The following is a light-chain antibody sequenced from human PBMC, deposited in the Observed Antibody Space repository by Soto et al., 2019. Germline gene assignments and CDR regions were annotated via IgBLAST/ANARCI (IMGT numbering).Light chain of an antibody. Sequence: DIQMTQSPSSLSASVGDRVTITCRASQSISSYLNWYQQKQGKAPKLLIYAASSLQSGVPSRFSGSGFGTDFTLTISSLQPEDFATYYCQQSYSTPLTFGGGTKVEIK. CDR3: QQSYSTPLT. V-gene: IGKV1-39*01. CDR1: QSISSY. J-gene: IGKJ4*01. CDR2: AAS.